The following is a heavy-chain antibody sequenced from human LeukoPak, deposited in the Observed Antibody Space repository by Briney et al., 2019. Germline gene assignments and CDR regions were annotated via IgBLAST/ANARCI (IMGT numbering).Heavy chain of an antibody. J-gene: IGHJ4*02. CDR2: INTNTGNP. CDR3: ARDRHDYGDYVFDC. Sequence: GASVKVSCKASGYTFTSYAMNWVRQAPGQGLEWMGWINTNTGNPTYAQGFTGRFVFSLDTSVSTAYLQISSLKAEDTAVYYCARDRHDYGDYVFDCWGQGTLVTVSS. V-gene: IGHV7-4-1*02. CDR1: GYTFTSYA. D-gene: IGHD4-17*01.